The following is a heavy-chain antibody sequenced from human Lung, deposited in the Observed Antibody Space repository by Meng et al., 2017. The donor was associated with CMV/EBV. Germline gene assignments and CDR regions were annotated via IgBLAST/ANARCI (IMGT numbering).Heavy chain of an antibody. CDR2: MSGSGSMM. Sequence: SCAASGFIFSNYAMSWVRQAPGKGLEWISFMSGSGSMMFYVDSVRGRFTISRDSSKNTLYLQMNSLRAEDTAVYYCAGPDKWGNTPHDIFDIWGQGTMVTVSS. D-gene: IGHD3-22*01. CDR1: GFIFSNYA. V-gene: IGHV3-23*01. CDR3: AGPDKWGNTPHDIFDI. J-gene: IGHJ3*02.